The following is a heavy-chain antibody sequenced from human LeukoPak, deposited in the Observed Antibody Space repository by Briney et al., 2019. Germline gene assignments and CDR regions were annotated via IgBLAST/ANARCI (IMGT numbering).Heavy chain of an antibody. D-gene: IGHD6-19*01. CDR3: ARVAADYYYYGMDV. Sequence: SETLSLTCAVSGGSFSSSNWWSWVRQPPGKGLEWIGEIYHSGSTNYNPSLKSRVTISVDKSKNQFSLKLSSVTAADTAVYYCARVAADYYYYGMDVWGQGTTVTVSS. J-gene: IGHJ6*02. V-gene: IGHV4-4*02. CDR2: IYHSGST. CDR1: GGSFSSSNW.